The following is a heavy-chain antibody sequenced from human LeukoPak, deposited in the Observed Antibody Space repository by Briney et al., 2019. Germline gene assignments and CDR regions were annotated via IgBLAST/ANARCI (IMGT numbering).Heavy chain of an antibody. CDR2: ISWNSASV. J-gene: IGHJ4*02. Sequence: PGGSLRLSCEASGFTFDDYGMHWVRQAPGKGLEWVSTISWNSASVGYVDSVKGRFTISRDNAKETLYLQMNSLRPEDTALYYCAKDCGYSSSWYDYWGQGTLVTVSS. CDR3: AKDCGYSSSWYDY. V-gene: IGHV3-9*01. CDR1: GFTFDDYG. D-gene: IGHD6-13*01.